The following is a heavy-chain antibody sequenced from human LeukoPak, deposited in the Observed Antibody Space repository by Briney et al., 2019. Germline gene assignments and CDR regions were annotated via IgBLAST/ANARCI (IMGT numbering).Heavy chain of an antibody. CDR2: ISSSSSYI. CDR3: AKVHHMTTVTTFDY. Sequence: GGSLRLSCAASGFTFSSYSMNWVRQAPGKGLEWVSSISSSSSYIYYADSVKGRFTISRDNSKNTLYLQMNSLRAEDTAVYYCAKVHHMTTVTTFDYWGQGTLVTVSS. CDR1: GFTFSSYS. D-gene: IGHD4-17*01. V-gene: IGHV3-21*04. J-gene: IGHJ4*02.